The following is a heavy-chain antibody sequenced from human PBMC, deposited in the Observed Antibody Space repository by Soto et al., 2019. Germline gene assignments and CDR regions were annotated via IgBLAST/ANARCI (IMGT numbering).Heavy chain of an antibody. CDR2: IIPIFGTA. CDR1: GGTFSSYA. V-gene: IGHV1-69*12. CDR3: ARAQYSSSSITYCYAMDV. J-gene: IGHJ6*02. D-gene: IGHD6-6*01. Sequence: QVQLVQSGAEVKKPGSSVKVSCKASGGTFSSYAISWVRQAPGQGLEWMGGIIPIFGTANYAEKFQGRVTITADESTSTADMELSSLRSEDTAVYHCARAQYSSSSITYCYAMDVWGQGTTVTVSS.